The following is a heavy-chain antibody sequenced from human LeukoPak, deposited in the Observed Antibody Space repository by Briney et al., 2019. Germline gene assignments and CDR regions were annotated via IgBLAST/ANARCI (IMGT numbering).Heavy chain of an antibody. CDR2: INPNSGGT. V-gene: IGHV1-2*02. CDR3: ARERKYNWNYVDY. Sequence: ASVKVSCKASGYTFTGYYMHWVRQAPGQGLEWMRWINPNSGGTNYAQKFQGRVTMTRDTSISTAYMELSRLRSDDTAVYYCARERKYNWNYVDYWGQGTLVTVSS. D-gene: IGHD1-20*01. CDR1: GYTFTGYY. J-gene: IGHJ4*02.